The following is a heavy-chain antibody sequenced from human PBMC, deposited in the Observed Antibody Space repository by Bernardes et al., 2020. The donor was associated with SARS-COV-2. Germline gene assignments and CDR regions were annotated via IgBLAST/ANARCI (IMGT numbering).Heavy chain of an antibody. D-gene: IGHD3-22*01. J-gene: IGHJ4*02. CDR1: GGSISGYY. CDR3: ARDNLLGEYDTTGYAFDY. V-gene: IGHV4-59*01. CDR2: IYYSGSS. Sequence: LSLTCTVSGGSISGYYWSWIRQPPVKGLEWIGSIYYSGSSNYNPSLKSRVSISIDTSKNQFSLKLSSVSAADTAVYYCARDNLLGEYDTTGYAFDYWGQGTLVTVSS.